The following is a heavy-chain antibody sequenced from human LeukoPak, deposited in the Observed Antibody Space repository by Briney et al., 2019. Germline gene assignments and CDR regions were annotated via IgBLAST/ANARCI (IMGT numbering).Heavy chain of an antibody. J-gene: IGHJ4*02. Sequence: GASVTVSCKASGYTFTSYGITWVRQAPGPGLEWMGWISPYNGNTNYAQKLQGRVTMTTDTSTSTAYMELRSLRSDDTAVYYCAREPYSSSSDYWGQGTLVTVSS. V-gene: IGHV1-18*01. CDR2: ISPYNGNT. CDR3: AREPYSSSSDY. CDR1: GYTFTSYG. D-gene: IGHD6-6*01.